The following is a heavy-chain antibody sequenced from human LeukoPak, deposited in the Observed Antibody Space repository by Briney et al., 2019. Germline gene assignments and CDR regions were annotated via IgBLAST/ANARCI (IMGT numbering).Heavy chain of an antibody. J-gene: IGHJ4*02. Sequence: GGSLRLSCAASGFTFDDYGMSWVRQAPGKGLEWVSGINWNGGSTGYADSVKGRFTISRDNAKNSLYLQMNSLRAEETALYYCTRRRVTLVRGVDITSYYFDCWGQGTLVTVSS. CDR3: TRRRVTLVRGVDITSYYFDC. CDR2: INWNGGST. D-gene: IGHD3-10*01. V-gene: IGHV3-20*04. CDR1: GFTFDDYG.